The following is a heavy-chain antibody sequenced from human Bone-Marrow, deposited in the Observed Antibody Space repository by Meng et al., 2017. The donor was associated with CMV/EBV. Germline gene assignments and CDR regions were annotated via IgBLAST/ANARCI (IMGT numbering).Heavy chain of an antibody. CDR3: AREVGGYCTNGVCSNNDGMDV. V-gene: IGHV1-18*01. CDR2: ISAYNGNT. CDR1: GYTFTSYG. Sequence: ASVKVSCKASGYTFTSYGISWVRQAPGQGLEWMGWISAYNGNTNYAQKLQGRVTMTTDTSTSTAYMELRSLRSEDTAVYYCAREVGGYCTNGVCSNNDGMDVWGQGTTVTGSS. D-gene: IGHD2-8*01. J-gene: IGHJ6*01.